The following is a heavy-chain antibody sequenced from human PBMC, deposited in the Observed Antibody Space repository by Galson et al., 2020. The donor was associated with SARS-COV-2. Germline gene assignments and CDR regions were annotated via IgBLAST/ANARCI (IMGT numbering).Heavy chain of an antibody. CDR3: ARGAEGRGVIDYFDY. CDR2: TYYRSTWYN. Sequence: SETLSLTCAISGDSVSSNSVGWNWIRRSPSRGLEWLGRTYYRSTWYNEYAMSVKSRISINADTSKNQFSLHLSSVTSEDTAIYYCARGAEGRGVIDYFDYWGLGTLVTVSS. J-gene: IGHJ4*02. CDR1: GDSVSSNSVG. V-gene: IGHV6-1*01. D-gene: IGHD3-16*02.